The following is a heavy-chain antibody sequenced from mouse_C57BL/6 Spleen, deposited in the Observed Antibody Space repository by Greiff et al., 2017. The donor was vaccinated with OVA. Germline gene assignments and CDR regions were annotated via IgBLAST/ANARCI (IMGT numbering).Heavy chain of an antibody. D-gene: IGHD2-1*01. CDR3: ARKGGNYEAWFAY. CDR2: IDPSDSYT. J-gene: IGHJ3*01. V-gene: IGHV1-50*01. CDR1: GYTFTSYW. Sequence: QVQLKQPGAELVKPGASVKLSCKASGYTFTSYWMQWVKQRPGQGLEWIGEIDPSDSYTNYNQKFKGKATLTVDTSSSTAYMQRSSLTSEDSAVYYCARKGGNYEAWFAYWGQGTLVTVSA.